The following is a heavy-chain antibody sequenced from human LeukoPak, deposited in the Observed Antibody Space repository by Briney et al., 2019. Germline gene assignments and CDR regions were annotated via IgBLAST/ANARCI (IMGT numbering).Heavy chain of an antibody. D-gene: IGHD6-13*01. CDR1: GYTFISYD. CDR2: MNPNSGNT. CDR3: ARGRDYSSSWLNWFDP. J-gene: IGHJ5*02. Sequence: GASVKVSCKASGYTFISYDINWVRQATGQGLEWMGWMNPNSGNTGYAQKFQGRVSMTRNTSISTAYMELSSLRSEDTAVYYCARGRDYSSSWLNWFDPWGRGTLVTVSS. V-gene: IGHV1-8*01.